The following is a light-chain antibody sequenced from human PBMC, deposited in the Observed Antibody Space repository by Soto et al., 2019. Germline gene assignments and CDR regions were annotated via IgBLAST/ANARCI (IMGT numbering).Light chain of an antibody. CDR1: QSVSSSY. Sequence: EIVLTQSPGTLSLSPGERAPLSCRASQSVSSSYLAWYQQKPGQAPRLLIYDASSRATGIPERFSGSGSGTDFTLTISRLEPEDFAVYYCQQSGSSHPITVGPGTRLEIK. CDR3: QQSGSSHPIT. J-gene: IGKJ5*01. V-gene: IGKV3-20*01. CDR2: DAS.